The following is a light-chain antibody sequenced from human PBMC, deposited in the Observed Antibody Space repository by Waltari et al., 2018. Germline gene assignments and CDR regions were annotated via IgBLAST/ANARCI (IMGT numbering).Light chain of an antibody. Sequence: ESVLTQSPGTLSLSPGERATLSCRATQTVANTYLHWYQLKPGQAPRLLIYGASSRATGIPDRFSGSGSGTDFTLTISRLEPEDFAVYYCQQYYSNPATFGQGTKVEIK. V-gene: IGKV3-20*01. CDR2: GAS. J-gene: IGKJ1*01. CDR1: QTVANTY. CDR3: QQYYSNPAT.